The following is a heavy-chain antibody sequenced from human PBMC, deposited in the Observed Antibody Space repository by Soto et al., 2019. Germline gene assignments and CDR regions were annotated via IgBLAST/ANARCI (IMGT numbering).Heavy chain of an antibody. Sequence: SETLSLTCTVSGGSISSCGYYWSWIRQHPGKGLEWIGYIYYSGSTYYNPSLKSRVTISVDTSKNQFSLKLSSVTAADTAVYYCARGKNYYDSSGHLIGGAFDIWGQGTMVT. V-gene: IGHV4-31*03. J-gene: IGHJ3*02. CDR2: IYYSGST. D-gene: IGHD3-22*01. CDR3: ARGKNYYDSSGHLIGGAFDI. CDR1: GGSISSCGYY.